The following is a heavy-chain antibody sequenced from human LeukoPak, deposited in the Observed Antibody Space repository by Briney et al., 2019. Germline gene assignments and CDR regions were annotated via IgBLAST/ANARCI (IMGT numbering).Heavy chain of an antibody. Sequence: GSLRLSCAAPGFTFSSYSMNWVRQAPGKGLEWVSSISSSSSYIYYADSVKGRFTISRDNAKNSLYLQMNSLRAEDTAVYYCARVQGSWVSGDSGNWGQGTLVTVSS. CDR1: GFTFSSYS. V-gene: IGHV3-21*01. CDR3: ARVQGSWVSGDSGN. D-gene: IGHD3-10*02. CDR2: ISSSSSYI. J-gene: IGHJ4*02.